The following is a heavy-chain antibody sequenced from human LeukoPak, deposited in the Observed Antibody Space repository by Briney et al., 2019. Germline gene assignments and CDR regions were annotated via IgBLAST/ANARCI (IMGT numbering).Heavy chain of an antibody. V-gene: IGHV3-23*01. J-gene: IGHJ4*02. CDR1: GFTFSSFA. Sequence: GGPLRLSCTVSGFTFSSFAMAWVRHAPGKGLECVSTISASLGTPYYSDSVKGRFTISRDNSKNTVSLEMNSLRAEDTAVYYCAKKHFPTSGWIDSWGQGTLVTVSS. CDR3: AKKHFPTSGWIDS. CDR2: ISASLGTP. D-gene: IGHD6-19*01.